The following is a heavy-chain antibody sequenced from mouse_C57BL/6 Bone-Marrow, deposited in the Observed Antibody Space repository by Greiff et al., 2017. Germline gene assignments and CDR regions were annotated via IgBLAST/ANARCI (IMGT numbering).Heavy chain of an antibody. CDR2: IAPSDSYT. J-gene: IGHJ3*01. CDR3: AKLGLAY. Sequence: QVQLQQPGAELVRPGTSVKLSCKASGYTFTSYWMHWVKQRPGQGLEWIGVIAPSDSYTNYKQKFKGKATLTVDTSSITAYMQLSSLTSDDSAFYYCAKLGLAYWGQGTLVTVSA. V-gene: IGHV1-59*01. CDR1: GYTFTSYW.